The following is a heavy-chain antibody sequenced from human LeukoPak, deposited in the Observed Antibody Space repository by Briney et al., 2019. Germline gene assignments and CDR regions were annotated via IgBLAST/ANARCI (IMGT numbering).Heavy chain of an antibody. D-gene: IGHD3-10*01. V-gene: IGHV3-23*01. CDR2: ISGGGGT. J-gene: IGHJ4*02. Sequence: PGGSLRLSCAASGFTFSSYSMSWVRQAPGKGLEWVSGISGGGGTYYADSVKGRFTISRDNSKNTLYLQMNGLRAEDTAVYYCAKLYGSSQAGKDYWGQGTLVTVSS. CDR3: AKLYGSSQAGKDY. CDR1: GFTFSSYS.